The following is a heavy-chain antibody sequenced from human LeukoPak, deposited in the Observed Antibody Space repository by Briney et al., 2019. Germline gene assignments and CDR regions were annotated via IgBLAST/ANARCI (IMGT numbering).Heavy chain of an antibody. CDR3: ARAANYDSLTGFTH. J-gene: IGHJ4*02. CDR1: GGSISSGNYY. CDR2: MSYSGDS. D-gene: IGHD3-9*01. Sequence: SETLSLTCSVSGGSISSGNYYWSWIRQPPGKGLEWIAYMSYSGDSHYSPSLRSRVTLSVDMSKNQFSLKLTSVTAADTAVYYCARAANYDSLTGFTHWGQGTLVTVSS. V-gene: IGHV4-30-4*01.